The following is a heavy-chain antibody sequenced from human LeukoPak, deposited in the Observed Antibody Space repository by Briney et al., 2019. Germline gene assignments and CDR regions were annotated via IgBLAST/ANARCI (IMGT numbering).Heavy chain of an antibody. D-gene: IGHD2-2*01. CDR3: ARELSVVVPAATFDYFDY. CDR2: IYYSGSI. Sequence: SETLSLTCTVSGGSISSGDYYWSWIRQPPGKGLEWIGYIYYSGSIYYNPSLKSRVTISVDTSKNQFSLKLSSVTAADTAVYYCARELSVVVPAATFDYFDYWGQGTLVTVSS. CDR1: GGSISSGDYY. V-gene: IGHV4-30-4*08. J-gene: IGHJ4*02.